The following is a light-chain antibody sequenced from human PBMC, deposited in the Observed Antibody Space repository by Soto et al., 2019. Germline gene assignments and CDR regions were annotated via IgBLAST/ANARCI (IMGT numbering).Light chain of an antibody. CDR1: SNDVGSYHY. J-gene: IGLJ2*01. CDR2: EVT. Sequence: ALTQPPSASGSPGQSVTISCAGTSNDVGSYHYVSWYRQRPGQAPKLLIYEVTKRPSGVPDRFSGSKSGNTASLTVSGLQAEDEADYYCQSYDSSLSGSVFGGGTKLTVL. CDR3: QSYDSSLSGSV. V-gene: IGLV2-8*01.